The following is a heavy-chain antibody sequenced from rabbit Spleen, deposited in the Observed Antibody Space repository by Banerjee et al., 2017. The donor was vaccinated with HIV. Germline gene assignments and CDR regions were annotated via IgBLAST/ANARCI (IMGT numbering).Heavy chain of an antibody. D-gene: IGHD1-1*01. J-gene: IGHJ4*01. CDR2: IGAGTGTT. CDR1: GLDFSSSYW. V-gene: IGHV1S45*01. Sequence: QEQLVESGGDLVKPEGSLTLTCKASGLDFSSSYWICWVRQAPGKGLEWIGCIGAGTGTTYYASWAKGRFTISKPSSTTVTLRMTSLTVADTATFFCTRDSGSGPYIDGYFNLWGQGTLVTVS. CDR3: TRDSGSGPYIDGYFNL.